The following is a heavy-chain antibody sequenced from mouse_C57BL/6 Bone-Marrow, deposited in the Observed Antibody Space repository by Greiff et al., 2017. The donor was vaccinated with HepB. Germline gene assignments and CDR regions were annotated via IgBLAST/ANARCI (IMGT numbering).Heavy chain of an antibody. CDR1: GYTFTSYG. J-gene: IGHJ1*03. V-gene: IGHV1-81*01. CDR3: ARPSLLRYCDV. Sequence: QVHVKQSGAELARPGASVKLSCKASGYTFTSYGISWVKQRTGQGLEWIGEIYPRSGNTYYNEKFKGKATLTADKSSSTAYMELRSLTSEDSAVYVCARPSLLRYCDVWGTGTTVTVSS. D-gene: IGHD6-1*01. CDR2: IYPRSGNT.